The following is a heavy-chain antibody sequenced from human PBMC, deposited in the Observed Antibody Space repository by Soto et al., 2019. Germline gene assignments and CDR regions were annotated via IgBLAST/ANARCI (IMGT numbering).Heavy chain of an antibody. CDR2: IIPIFGTA. V-gene: IGHV1-69*13. J-gene: IGHJ3*02. CDR3: AREVVGGITMIVDAFDI. D-gene: IGHD3-22*01. CDR1: GGTFSSYA. Sequence: SVKVSCKASGGTFSSYAISWVRQAPGQGLEWMGGIIPIFGTANYAQKFQGRVTITADESTSTAYMELSSLRSEDTAVYYCAREVVGGITMIVDAFDIWGQGTMVTVSS.